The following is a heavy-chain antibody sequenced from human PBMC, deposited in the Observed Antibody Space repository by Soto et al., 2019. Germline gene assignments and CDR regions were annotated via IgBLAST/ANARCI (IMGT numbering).Heavy chain of an antibody. CDR3: ARDYYIDF. V-gene: IGHV1-2*02. CDR1: GFDFNAYC. Sequence: QVQLVQSGAEVKKPGASVKVSCKASGFDFNAYCIHWVRQAPRQGFEWMGWINGNSGESPEAQKFHGRVTLTRDTSPETAYLEMTRLTSDDSAVYFCARDYYIDFWGQGTLVSFS. J-gene: IGHJ4*02. CDR2: INGNSGES.